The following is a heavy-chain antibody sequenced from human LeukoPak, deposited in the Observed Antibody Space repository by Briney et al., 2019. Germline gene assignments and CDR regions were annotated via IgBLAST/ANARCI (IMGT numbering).Heavy chain of an antibody. D-gene: IGHD5-18*01. J-gene: IGHJ4*02. CDR3: ARQGGYSYGDFDF. CDR2: INYSASG. Sequence: SETLSLTCTVSGGSISSYYWSWIRQPPGKGLEWIGYINYSASGHYNPSLKSRVTMSLNTSKNQISLKLSSVTAADTAVYYCARQGGYSYGDFDFWGQGTLVTVSS. V-gene: IGHV4-59*08. CDR1: GGSISSYY.